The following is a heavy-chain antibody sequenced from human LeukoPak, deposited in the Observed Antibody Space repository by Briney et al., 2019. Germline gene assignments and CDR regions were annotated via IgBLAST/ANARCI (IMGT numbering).Heavy chain of an antibody. V-gene: IGHV1-18*01. CDR2: ISAYNGNT. J-gene: IGHJ5*02. D-gene: IGHD3-3*01. CDR1: GYTFTSYG. Sequence: ASVKVSCKASGYTFTSYGISWVRQAPGQGLEWMGWISAYNGNTNYAQKPQGRVTMTTDTSTSAAYMELRSLRSDDTAVYYCASSHPGDFWSGYYDSYWFDPWGQGTLVTVSS. CDR3: ASSHPGDFWSGYYDSYWFDP.